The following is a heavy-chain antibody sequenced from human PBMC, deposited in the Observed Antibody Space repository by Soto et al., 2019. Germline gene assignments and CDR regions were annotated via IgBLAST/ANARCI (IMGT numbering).Heavy chain of an antibody. Sequence: ASVKVSCKASGGTFSSYAISWVRQAPGQGLEWMGRIIPILGIANYAQKFQGRVTITADKSTSTAYMELSSLRSEDTAVYYCARYSSSDIPMVRGVIIKYYWGQGTLVTVSS. V-gene: IGHV1-69*04. CDR1: GGTFSSYA. D-gene: IGHD3-10*01. J-gene: IGHJ4*02. CDR3: ARYSSSDIPMVRGVIIKYY. CDR2: IIPILGIA.